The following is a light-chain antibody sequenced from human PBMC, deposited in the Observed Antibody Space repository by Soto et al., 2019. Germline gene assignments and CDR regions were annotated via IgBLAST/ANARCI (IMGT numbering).Light chain of an antibody. Sequence: DIQMTQSPSTLSASVGDRVTITCRASQSISSWLAWYQQKPGKAPKLLIYDASSLESGVPSRFSGSGSGTEFTLTISSLKNDDFATYYRQHYNSYWTVGQGTQVDSK. J-gene: IGKJ1*01. CDR3: QHYNSYWT. V-gene: IGKV1-5*01. CDR2: DAS. CDR1: QSISSW.